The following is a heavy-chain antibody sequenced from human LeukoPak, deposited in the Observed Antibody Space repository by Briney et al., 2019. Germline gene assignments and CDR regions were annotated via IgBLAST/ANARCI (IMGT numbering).Heavy chain of an antibody. CDR1: GGSFSGYY. J-gene: IGHJ4*02. CDR3: ARELELLYVVYFDY. D-gene: IGHD1-7*01. Sequence: SETLSLTCAVYGGSFSGYYWSWIRQPPGKGLEWIGEINHSGSTNYNPSLKSRVTISVDTSKNQFSLKLSSVTAADTAVYYCARELELLYVVYFDYWGQGTLVTVSS. V-gene: IGHV4-34*01. CDR2: INHSGST.